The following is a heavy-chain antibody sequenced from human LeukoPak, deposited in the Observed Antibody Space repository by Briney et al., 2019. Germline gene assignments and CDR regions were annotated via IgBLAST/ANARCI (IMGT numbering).Heavy chain of an antibody. CDR2: IYPGDSET. CDR3: ARRSEDGICDY. J-gene: IGHJ4*02. V-gene: IGHV5-51*01. D-gene: IGHD3-9*01. Sequence: GESLQILCKGSGYSFSSYLSAWVRQMPGKGLEWMGIIYPGDSETRYSPSFQGQVTISADKSISIAYLQWSSLKASDTAMYYCARRSEDGICDYWGQGTLVTVSS. CDR1: GYSFSSYL.